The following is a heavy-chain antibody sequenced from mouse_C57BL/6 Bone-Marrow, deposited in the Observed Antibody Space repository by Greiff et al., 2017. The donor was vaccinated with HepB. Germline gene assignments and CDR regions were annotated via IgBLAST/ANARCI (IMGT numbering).Heavy chain of an antibody. V-gene: IGHV1-26*01. Sequence: VQLQQSGPELVKPGASVKISCKASGYTFTDYYMNWVKQSHGKSLEWIGDINPNNGGTSYNQKFKGKATLTVDKSSSTAYMELRSLTSEDSAVYYCARRGLGPYFDYWGQGTTLTVSS. CDR2: INPNNGGT. CDR3: ARRGLGPYFDY. CDR1: GYTFTDYY. J-gene: IGHJ2*01. D-gene: IGHD4-1*01.